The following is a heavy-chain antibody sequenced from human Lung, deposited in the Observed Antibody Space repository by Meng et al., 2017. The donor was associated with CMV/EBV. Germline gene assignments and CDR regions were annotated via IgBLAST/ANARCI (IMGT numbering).Heavy chain of an antibody. V-gene: IGHV3-21*01. J-gene: IGHJ4*02. CDR2: ITSRSSNT. CDR1: GFTFSGYS. CDR3: ARDQIRGVVGARPRGPGDL. D-gene: IGHD1-26*01. Sequence: GGSLRLXCVASGFTFSGYSMNWVRQTPGKGLEWVSSITSRSSNTYYSDSVKGRFTISRDNAKNSLYLQMNSLRDEDTAVYYCARDQIRGVVGARPRGPGDLWGQGTLVTVSS.